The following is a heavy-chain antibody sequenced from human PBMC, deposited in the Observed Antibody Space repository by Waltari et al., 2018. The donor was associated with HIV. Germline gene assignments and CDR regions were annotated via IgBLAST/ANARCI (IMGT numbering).Heavy chain of an antibody. Sequence: QVQLVQSGAEVKKPGASVKVACKASGYTLTGYYMHWVRQAPGQGLEWMGRINPNSGGTNYAQKFQGRVTMTRDTSISTAYMELSRLRSDDTAVYYCARWTKGYCSSTSCPLSGFGPWGQGTLVTVSS. CDR2: INPNSGGT. D-gene: IGHD2-2*01. CDR1: GYTLTGYY. CDR3: ARWTKGYCSSTSCPLSGFGP. J-gene: IGHJ5*02. V-gene: IGHV1-2*06.